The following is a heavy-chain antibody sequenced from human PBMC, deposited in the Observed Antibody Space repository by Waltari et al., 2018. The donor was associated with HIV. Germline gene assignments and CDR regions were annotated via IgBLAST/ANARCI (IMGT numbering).Heavy chain of an antibody. V-gene: IGHV1-2*02. D-gene: IGHD1-26*01. CDR3: ARDGVGDASFDY. CDR2: FNPNSCNT. J-gene: IGHJ4*02. Sequence: QVQLLQSGPEVRKPGASVKVACRASGYNLTGYYMQWVRQAPGQGLEWMVWFNPNSCNTHLAQKFTGKVTMTRVTSIPTAYLDMRRLKSDDTAIYYCARDGVGDASFDYWGQGTLVTFS. CDR1: GYNLTGYY.